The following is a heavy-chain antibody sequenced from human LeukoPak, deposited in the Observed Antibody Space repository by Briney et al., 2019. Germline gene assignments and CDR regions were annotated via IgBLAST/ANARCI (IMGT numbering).Heavy chain of an antibody. CDR2: IIPILGIA. Sequence: GSSVKVSCKASGGTFSSYAISWVRQAPGQGLEWMGRIIPILGIANYAQKFQGRVTITADKSTSTAYMELSSLRSEDTAVYYCARDRRWLQLYYYYYGVDVWGQGTTVTVSS. CDR1: GGTFSSYA. CDR3: ARDRRWLQLYYYYYGVDV. D-gene: IGHD1-1*01. V-gene: IGHV1-69*04. J-gene: IGHJ6*02.